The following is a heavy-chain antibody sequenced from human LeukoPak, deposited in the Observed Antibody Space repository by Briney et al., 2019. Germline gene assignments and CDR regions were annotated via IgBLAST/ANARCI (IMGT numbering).Heavy chain of an antibody. J-gene: IGHJ3*01. CDR2: LSFDGTNK. CDR1: GFTFPSYV. CDR3: ARAYSGYTALDV. V-gene: IGHV3-30-3*01. Sequence: GGSLRLSCAASGFTFPSYVLHWVRQAPGKGLEWVAFLSFDGTNKYYADSVKGRFTISRDNSKNTLYLQMNSLRAEDTAVYYCARAYSGYTALDVWGQGTMVTV. D-gene: IGHD5-12*01.